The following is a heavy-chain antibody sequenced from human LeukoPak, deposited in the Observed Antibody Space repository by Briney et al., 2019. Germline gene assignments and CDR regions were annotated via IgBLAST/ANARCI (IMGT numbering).Heavy chain of an antibody. J-gene: IGHJ4*02. CDR1: GYTFTGYY. CDR2: INPNSGGT. D-gene: IGHD6-19*01. CDR3: ARVKIGVAGTRYFDY. V-gene: IGHV1-2*02. Sequence: ASVKVSCKASGYTFTGYYMHWVRQAPGQGLEWMGWINPNSGGTNYAQKFQGRVTMTRDTSISTAYMELSRLRSDDTAVYYCARVKIGVAGTRYFDYWDQGTLVTVSS.